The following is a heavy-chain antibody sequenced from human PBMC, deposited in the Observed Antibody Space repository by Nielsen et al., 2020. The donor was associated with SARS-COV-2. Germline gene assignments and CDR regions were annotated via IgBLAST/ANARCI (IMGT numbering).Heavy chain of an antibody. CDR2: INSDGSST. CDR3: ARGPHDYGGNSYWYFDL. D-gene: IGHD4-23*01. CDR1: GFTFSSYW. J-gene: IGHJ2*01. V-gene: IGHV3-74*01. Sequence: GESLKISCAASGFTFSSYWMHWVRQAPGKGLVWVSRINSDGSSTSYADSVKGRFTISRDNAKNTLYLQMNSLRAEDTAVYYCARGPHDYGGNSYWYFDLWGRGTLVTVSS.